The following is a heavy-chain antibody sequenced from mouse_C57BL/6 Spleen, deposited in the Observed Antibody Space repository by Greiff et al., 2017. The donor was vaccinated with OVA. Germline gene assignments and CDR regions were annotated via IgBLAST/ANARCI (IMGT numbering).Heavy chain of an antibody. D-gene: IGHD4-1*01. J-gene: IGHJ3*01. CDR3: ARHQLTGTSWFAY. CDR1: GFTFSSYG. Sequence: EVHLVESGGDLVKPGGSLKLSCAASGFTFSSYGMSWVRQTPDKRLEWVATISSGGSYTYYPDSVKGRFTISRDNAKNTLYLQMSSLKSEDTAMYHCARHQLTGTSWFAYWGQGTLVTVSA. V-gene: IGHV5-6*01. CDR2: ISSGGSYT.